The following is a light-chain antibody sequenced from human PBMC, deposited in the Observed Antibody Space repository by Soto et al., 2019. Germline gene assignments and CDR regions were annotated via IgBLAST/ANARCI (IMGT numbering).Light chain of an antibody. CDR3: SSYTSSNTLV. Sequence: QSALTQPASVSGSPGQSITISCTGTSSDVGAYNYVSWYQQHPGKAPKLMIFEVSDRPSGVSNRFSGSKSANTASLTISGLQAADEADYYCSSYTSSNTLVFGGGTKLTVL. CDR1: SSDVGAYNY. CDR2: EVS. J-gene: IGLJ2*01. V-gene: IGLV2-14*01.